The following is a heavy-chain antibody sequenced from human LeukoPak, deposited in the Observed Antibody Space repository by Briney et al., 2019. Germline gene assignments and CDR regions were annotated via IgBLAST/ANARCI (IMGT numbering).Heavy chain of an antibody. V-gene: IGHV1-2*02. Sequence: ASVKVSCKASGYTFTGYYMHWVRQAPGQGLEWMGWINPNSGGTNYAQKFQGRVTMTRDTSIRTAYMELSRLRSDDTAVYSCARGFILSPRDFGYYYYYMDVWGKGTTVTVSS. CDR2: INPNSGGT. CDR1: GYTFTGYY. J-gene: IGHJ6*03. D-gene: IGHD3-10*01. CDR3: ARGFILSPRDFGYYYYYMDV.